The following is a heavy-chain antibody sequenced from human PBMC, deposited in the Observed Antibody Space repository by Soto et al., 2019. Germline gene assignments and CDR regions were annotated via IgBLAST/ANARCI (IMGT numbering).Heavy chain of an antibody. J-gene: IGHJ6*02. CDR2: IYYSGST. D-gene: IGHD6-13*01. CDR1: GGSIISGGYY. Sequence: PSETLSLTCTVSGGSIISGGYYWIWIRQHPGKGLEWIGYIYYSGSTYYNPSLKSRVTISVDTSKNQFSLKLSSVTAADTAVYYCARDRQGSSSWYGRYYYYYGMDVWGQGTTVTVSS. V-gene: IGHV4-31*03. CDR3: ARDRQGSSSWYGRYYYYYGMDV.